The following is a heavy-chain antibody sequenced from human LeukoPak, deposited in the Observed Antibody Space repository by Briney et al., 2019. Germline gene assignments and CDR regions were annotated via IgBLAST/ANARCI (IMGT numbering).Heavy chain of an antibody. CDR3: ARGPIQLWIHNAMDV. V-gene: IGHV3-49*04. Sequence: TGGSLRLSCTGSGFTFGDHAMSWVRQAPGKGLEWVGFIRSKAYRGTTEYAASVKGRFSISRDDSASIAYLQINSLKTEDTAVYYCARGPIQLWIHNAMDVWGQGTTVTVSS. CDR2: IRSKAYRGTT. CDR1: GFTFGDHA. J-gene: IGHJ6*02. D-gene: IGHD5-18*01.